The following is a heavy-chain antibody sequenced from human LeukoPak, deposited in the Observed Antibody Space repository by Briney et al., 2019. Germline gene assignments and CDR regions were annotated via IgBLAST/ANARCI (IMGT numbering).Heavy chain of an antibody. D-gene: IGHD3-22*01. CDR1: GFTVSTNY. J-gene: IGHJ3*02. V-gene: IGHV3-66*01. CDR3: ARDIYYYRSGQGDAFDI. CDR2: IYSGGST. Sequence: GGSLRLSCAASGFTVSTNYMSWVRQAPGKGLEWVSIIYSGGSTYYADSVKGRFAISRDNSKNTLYLQMNSLRVEDTAVYYCARDIYYYRSGQGDAFDIWGQGTMVTVSS.